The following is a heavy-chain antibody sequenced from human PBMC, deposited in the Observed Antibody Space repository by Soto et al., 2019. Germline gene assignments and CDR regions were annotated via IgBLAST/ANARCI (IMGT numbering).Heavy chain of an antibody. CDR1: GFTFSSYG. V-gene: IGHV3-33*01. CDR3: ARALPGLDDTYCSYFGMDV. Sequence: QVQLVESGGGVVQPGRSLRLSCAASGFTFSSYGMHWVRQAPGKGLEWVAVIWYDGSNKYYADSVKGRFTISRDNSKNXRXXQMNRMRAEDTAVYYCARALPGLDDTYCSYFGMDVWGQGTTVTVSS. J-gene: IGHJ6*02. D-gene: IGHD3-9*01. CDR2: IWYDGSNK.